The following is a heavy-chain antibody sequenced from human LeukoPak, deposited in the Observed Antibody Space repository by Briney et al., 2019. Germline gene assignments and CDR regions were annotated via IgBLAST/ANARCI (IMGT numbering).Heavy chain of an antibody. D-gene: IGHD3-10*01. CDR1: GGSISSYY. Sequence: SETLSLTCTVSGGSISSYYWSWIRQPPGKGLEWIGYIYYSGSTNYNPSLKSRVTISVDTSKNQFSLKLSSVTAADTAVYYCARQEDYGSGSYFNYWGQGTLVTVYS. V-gene: IGHV4-59*08. CDR2: IYYSGST. J-gene: IGHJ4*02. CDR3: ARQEDYGSGSYFNY.